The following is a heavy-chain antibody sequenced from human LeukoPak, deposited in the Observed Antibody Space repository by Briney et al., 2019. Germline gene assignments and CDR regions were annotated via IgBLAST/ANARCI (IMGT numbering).Heavy chain of an antibody. Sequence: ASVKVSCKASGYTFTDYYMNWVRQAPGQGLEWMGWINPNNGGTKYAQNFQGRVTMTRDTSISTAYMELDRLRFDDTAVYYCARDSGEVPDYWGQGTLVTVSS. J-gene: IGHJ4*02. CDR2: INPNNGGT. V-gene: IGHV1-2*02. CDR1: GYTFTDYY. CDR3: ARDSGEVPDY. D-gene: IGHD3-10*01.